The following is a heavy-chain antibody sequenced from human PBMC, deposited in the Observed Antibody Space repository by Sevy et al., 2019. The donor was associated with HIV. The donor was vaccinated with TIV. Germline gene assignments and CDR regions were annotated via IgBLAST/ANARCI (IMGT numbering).Heavy chain of an antibody. J-gene: IGHJ3*02. V-gene: IGHV3-30-3*01. CDR2: ISYDGSNK. CDR3: ARDGGYSGYDEGEGAFDI. Sequence: GGCLRLSCAASGFTFSSYAMHWVRQAPGKGLEWVAVISYDGSNKYYADSVKGRFTISRDNSKNTLYLQMNSLRAEDTAVYYCARDGGYSGYDEGEGAFDIWGQGTMVTVS. D-gene: IGHD5-12*01. CDR1: GFTFSSYA.